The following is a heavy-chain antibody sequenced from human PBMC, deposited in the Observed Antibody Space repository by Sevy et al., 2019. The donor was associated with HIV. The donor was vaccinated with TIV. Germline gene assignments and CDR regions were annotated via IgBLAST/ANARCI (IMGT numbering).Heavy chain of an antibody. CDR3: AATLEYYYGNSGYFDY. J-gene: IGHJ4*02. CDR2: FDPEDGER. V-gene: IGHV1-24*01. CDR1: GYTLTKLS. D-gene: IGHD3-22*01. Sequence: ASVKVSCKVSGYTLTKLSMHWVRQAPGKGLEWMGSFDPEDGERNYAQTFQGRVTMSEDTSTDTAYMDLSSLRSDDTAVYFCAATLEYYYGNSGYFDYWGQGTLVTVSS.